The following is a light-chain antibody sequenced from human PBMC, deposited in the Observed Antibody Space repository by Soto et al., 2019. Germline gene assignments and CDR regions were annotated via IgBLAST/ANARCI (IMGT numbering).Light chain of an antibody. J-gene: IGKJ1*01. CDR2: EAS. Sequence: EIVLTQSPATLSLSPGERATLSCRASQTVSSSLAWYQQKPGQAPRLLIYEASNRATGIPARFSGSGSGADFTLTISSLEPEDFALYYCQQYNDWPLTFGQGTKVDI. CDR3: QQYNDWPLT. V-gene: IGKV3-11*01. CDR1: QTVSSS.